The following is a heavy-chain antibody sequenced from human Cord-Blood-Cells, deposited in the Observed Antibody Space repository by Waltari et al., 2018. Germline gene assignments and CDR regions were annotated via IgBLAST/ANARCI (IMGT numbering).Heavy chain of an antibody. Sequence: QVQLQELGPGLVKPSETLSLTCAVSGYSISSGYYWGWIRQPPGKGLEWIGSIYHSGSTYYNPSLKSRVTISVDTSKNQFALKLSSVTAADTAVYYCARVWPVGNYVWFDPWGQGTLVTVSS. CDR1: GYSISSGYY. CDR3: ARVWPVGNYVWFDP. CDR2: IYHSGST. J-gene: IGHJ5*02. D-gene: IGHD4-4*01. V-gene: IGHV4-38-2*01.